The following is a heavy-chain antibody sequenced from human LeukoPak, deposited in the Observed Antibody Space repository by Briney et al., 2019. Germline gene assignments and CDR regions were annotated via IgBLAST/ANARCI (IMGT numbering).Heavy chain of an antibody. D-gene: IGHD3-16*02. J-gene: IGHJ4*02. CDR3: ARILFGGVIAPDY. Sequence: ASVKVSCKASGYTFTGYYMHWVRQAPGQGLEWMGWINPNSGGTNYAQKFQGRVTMTRDTSISTAYMELSRLRSDDTAVYYCARILFGGVIAPDYWGQGTLVTVSS. CDR1: GYTFTGYY. CDR2: INPNSGGT. V-gene: IGHV1-2*02.